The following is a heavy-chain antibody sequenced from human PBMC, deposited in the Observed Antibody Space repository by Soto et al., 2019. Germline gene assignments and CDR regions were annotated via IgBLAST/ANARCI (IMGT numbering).Heavy chain of an antibody. CDR1: GFAFSSYA. Sequence: GGSLRLSCAASGFAFSSYAMSWVRQAPGKGLEWVSAISGSGGSTYYADSVKGRFTISRDNSKNTLYLQMNSLRAEDTAVYYCAKTLDIVVVPAAPLGYYYYGMDVWGQGPRSPSP. J-gene: IGHJ6*02. V-gene: IGHV3-23*01. CDR2: ISGSGGST. D-gene: IGHD2-2*03. CDR3: AKTLDIVVVPAAPLGYYYYGMDV.